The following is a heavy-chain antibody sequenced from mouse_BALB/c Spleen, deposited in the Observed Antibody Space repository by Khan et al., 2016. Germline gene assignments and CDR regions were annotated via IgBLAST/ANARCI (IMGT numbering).Heavy chain of an antibody. V-gene: IGHV10S3*01. J-gene: IGHJ3*01. Sequence: EVQLVETGGGLVQPKGSLKLSCAASGFTFNTNAMNWVRQAPGKGLEWVARIRSKSNNYATYYADSVKDRFTISRDDSQSMLYLQMNNLKTEDTAMYYGFLSTMITAGFAYGGQGTLVTVSA. CDR1: GFTFNTNA. CDR3: FLSTMITAGFAY. D-gene: IGHD2-4*01. CDR2: IRSKSNNYAT.